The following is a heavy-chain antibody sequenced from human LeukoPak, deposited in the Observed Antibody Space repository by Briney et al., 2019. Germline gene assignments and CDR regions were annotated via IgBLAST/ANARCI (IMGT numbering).Heavy chain of an antibody. CDR3: AIILFYDSKVAHAFDM. J-gene: IGHJ3*02. D-gene: IGHD3-22*01. V-gene: IGHV3-74*01. CDR1: GFTFSSYW. CDR2: IDGDGSST. Sequence: PGGSQRLSCAASGFTFSSYWMHWVRQAPGKGLVWVSRIDGDGSSTSYADSVKGRFTFSRDNAKNTLYLQMNSLRAEDTAVYYCAIILFYDSKVAHAFDMWGQGTMVTVSS.